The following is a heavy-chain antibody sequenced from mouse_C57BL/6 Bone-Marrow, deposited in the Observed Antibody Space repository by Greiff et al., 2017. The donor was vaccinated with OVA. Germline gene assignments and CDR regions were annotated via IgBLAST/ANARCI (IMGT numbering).Heavy chain of an antibody. CDR2: IYPRSGNT. Sequence: QVQLQQSGAELARPGASVKLSCKASGYTFTSYGISWVKQRTGQGLEWIGEIYPRSGNTYYNEKFKGKATLTADKSSSTAYMELRSLTSEDSAVYFCARRTYGGVDYWGQGTTLTVSS. V-gene: IGHV1-81*01. J-gene: IGHJ2*01. D-gene: IGHD1-2*01. CDR1: GYTFTSYG. CDR3: ARRTYGGVDY.